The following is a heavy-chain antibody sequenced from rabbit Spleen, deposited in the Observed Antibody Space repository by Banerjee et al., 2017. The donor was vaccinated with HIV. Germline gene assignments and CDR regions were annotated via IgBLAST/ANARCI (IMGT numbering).Heavy chain of an antibody. CDR3: ARGTGSSFSSYGMDL. Sequence: QSLEESGGDLVKPGASLTLTCTASGFSFNTNYYMYWVRQAPGKGLEWIACIVTGSSGTSYYASWAKGRFTVSKTSSTTVTLQMTSLTAADTATYFCARGTGSSFSSYGMDLWGQGTLVTVS. V-gene: IGHV1S40*01. J-gene: IGHJ6*01. D-gene: IGHD8-1*01. CDR2: IVTGSSGTS. CDR1: GFSFNTNYY.